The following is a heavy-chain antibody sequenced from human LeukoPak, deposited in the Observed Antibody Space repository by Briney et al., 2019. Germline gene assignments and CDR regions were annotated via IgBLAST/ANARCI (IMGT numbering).Heavy chain of an antibody. CDR3: ARMYSSGWPFDY. D-gene: IGHD6-19*01. CDR2: IIPIFGTA. Sequence: SVKVSCKASGGTFSSYAISWVRQAPGQGLEWMGGIIPIFGTANYAQKFQGRVTITADESTSTAYMELSSLRSEDTAVYYCARMYSSGWPFDYWGQGTLVTVSS. CDR1: GGTFSSYA. V-gene: IGHV1-69*13. J-gene: IGHJ4*02.